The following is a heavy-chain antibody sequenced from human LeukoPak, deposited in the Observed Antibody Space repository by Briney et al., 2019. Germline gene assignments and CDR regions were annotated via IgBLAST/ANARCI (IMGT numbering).Heavy chain of an antibody. V-gene: IGHV3-48*03. D-gene: IGHD3-3*01. CDR3: ARAYGDYYFDY. Sequence: GGSLRLSCSASGFTFSTYEMTWVRQAPGKGLEWVSYISSSDSHIYYADSVEGRFTISRDDAKNSLYLQLNSLRAEDTAVYYCARAYGDYYFDYWGQGALVTVSS. CDR2: ISSSDSHI. CDR1: GFTFSTYE. J-gene: IGHJ4*02.